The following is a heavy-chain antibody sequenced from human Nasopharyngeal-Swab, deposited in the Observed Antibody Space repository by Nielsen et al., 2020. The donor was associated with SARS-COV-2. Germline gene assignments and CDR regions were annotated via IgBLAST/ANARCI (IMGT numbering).Heavy chain of an antibody. Sequence: ASVKASCKASGYTFTSYYMHWVRQAPGQGLEWMGIINPSGGSTSYAQKFQGRVTMTRDTSTSTVYMELSSLRSEDTAVYYCASSIGELELPLDYWGQGTLVTVSS. CDR1: GYTFTSYY. J-gene: IGHJ4*02. D-gene: IGHD1-7*01. V-gene: IGHV1-46*01. CDR2: INPSGGST. CDR3: ASSIGELELPLDY.